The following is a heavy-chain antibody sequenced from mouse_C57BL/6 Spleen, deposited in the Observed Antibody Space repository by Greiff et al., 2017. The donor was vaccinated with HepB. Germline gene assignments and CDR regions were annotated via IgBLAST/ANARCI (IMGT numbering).Heavy chain of an antibody. CDR1: GFTFTDYY. CDR3: ARYTVSLMDY. J-gene: IGHJ4*01. Sequence: EVKLMESGGGLVQPGGSLSLSCAASGFTFTDYYMSWVRQPPGKALEWLGFIRNKANGYTTEYSASVKGRFTISRDNSQSILYLQMNALRAEDSATYYCARYTVSLMDYWGQGTSVTVSS. V-gene: IGHV7-3*01. CDR2: IRNKANGYTT.